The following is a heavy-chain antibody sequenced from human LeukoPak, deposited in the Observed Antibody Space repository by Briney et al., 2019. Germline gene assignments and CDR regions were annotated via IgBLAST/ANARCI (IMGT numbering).Heavy chain of an antibody. V-gene: IGHV3-23*01. CDR3: AKADSSGWYGSWFDL. CDR2: ITGSGVSV. D-gene: IGHD6-19*01. Sequence: PGGSLRLSCAVSGFSFSGYYMSWIRQAPGKGLEWVSAITGSGVSVFYAESVQGHFTISRDKYKNTVYLQMNSLRAEDTAVYYCAKADSSGWYGSWFDLWGQGALVTVSS. CDR1: GFSFSGYY. J-gene: IGHJ5*02.